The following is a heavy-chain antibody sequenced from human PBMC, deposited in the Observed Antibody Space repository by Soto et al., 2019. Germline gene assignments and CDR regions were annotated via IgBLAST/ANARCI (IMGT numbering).Heavy chain of an antibody. CDR3: AKARGSSTPARGCY. J-gene: IGHJ1*01. Sequence: CGSLRLSWAASGFTIGTYAMCRVLQTTRKGVEWVAVISGSGGDTYDADSVKGRFTIARDNSKNTLSLQMNSLRAEDTAVYFCAKARGSSTPARGCYWGEGTQVTVSS. CDR1: GFTIGTYA. CDR2: ISGSGGDT. D-gene: IGHD2-2*01. V-gene: IGHV3-23*01.